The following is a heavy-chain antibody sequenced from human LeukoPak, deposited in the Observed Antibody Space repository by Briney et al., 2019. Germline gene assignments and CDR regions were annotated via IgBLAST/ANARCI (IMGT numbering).Heavy chain of an antibody. J-gene: IGHJ4*02. CDR2: ISSSSSYI. V-gene: IGHV3-21*04. CDR3: AKAMDLPKLERPLFDY. D-gene: IGHD1-1*01. CDR1: GFTFSSYS. Sequence: GGSLRLSCAASGFTFSSYSMNWVRQAPGKGLEWVSSISSSSSYIYYADSVKGRFTVSRDNAKNSLYLQMNSLRAEDTALYYCAKAMDLPKLERPLFDYWGQGTLVTVSS.